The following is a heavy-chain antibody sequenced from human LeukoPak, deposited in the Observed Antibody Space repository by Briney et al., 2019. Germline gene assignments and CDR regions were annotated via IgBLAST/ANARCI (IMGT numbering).Heavy chain of an antibody. V-gene: IGHV3-23*01. J-gene: IGHJ4*02. CDR2: ITIGGGRT. CDR3: AKDKNPNYGDTPFDY. CDR1: GFTFSSYA. D-gene: IGHD4-17*01. Sequence: PGGSLRLSCEAPGFTFSSYAMAWVRQAPGKGLEWVSSITIGGGRTYYADSVKGRFTISRDNSKNTLYLQMNSLRAEDTAVYYCAKDKNPNYGDTPFDYWGQGTLVTVSS.